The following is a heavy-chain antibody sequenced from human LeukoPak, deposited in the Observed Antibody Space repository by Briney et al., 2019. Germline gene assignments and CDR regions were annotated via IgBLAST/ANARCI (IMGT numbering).Heavy chain of an antibody. CDR1: GGSISSSSYY. D-gene: IGHD6-13*01. V-gene: IGHV4-39*07. CDR2: IYYSGNT. J-gene: IGHJ2*01. CDR3: ARVYYSSSYDYWYFDL. Sequence: SETLSLTCTVSGGSISSSSYYWGWIRQPPGKGLEWIGSIYYSGNTKYNPSLKSRVTISVDTSKNQFSLKLRSVTAADTAVYYCARVYYSSSYDYWYFDLWGRGTLVTVSS.